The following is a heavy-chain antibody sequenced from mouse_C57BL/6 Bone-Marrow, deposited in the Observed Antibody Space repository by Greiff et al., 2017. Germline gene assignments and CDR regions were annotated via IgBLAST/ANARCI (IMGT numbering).Heavy chain of an antibody. Sequence: QVQLQQPGAELVKPGASVKLSCKASGYTFTSYWMQWVKQRPGQGLEWIGEIDPSDSYTNYNQKFKGKATLTVDTSSSTAYMQLGSLTSEDSAVYYCARGLITTVADYWGQGTTLTVSS. CDR3: ARGLITTVADY. CDR1: GYTFTSYW. CDR2: IDPSDSYT. D-gene: IGHD1-1*01. V-gene: IGHV1-50*01. J-gene: IGHJ2*01.